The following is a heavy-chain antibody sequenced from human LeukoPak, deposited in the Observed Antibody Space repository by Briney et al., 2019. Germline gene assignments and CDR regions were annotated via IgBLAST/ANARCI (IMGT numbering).Heavy chain of an antibody. J-gene: IGHJ4*02. CDR1: GFTFSSYA. CDR3: AKVGGYGLPPKYYFDY. V-gene: IGHV3-23*01. Sequence: GGSLRLSCAASGFTFSSYAMSWVRQDPGKGLEWVSAISGSGGSTYYADSVKGRFTISRDNSKNTLYLQMNSLRAEDTAVYYCAKVGGYGLPPKYYFDYWGQGTLVTVSS. CDR2: ISGSGGST. D-gene: IGHD5-18*01.